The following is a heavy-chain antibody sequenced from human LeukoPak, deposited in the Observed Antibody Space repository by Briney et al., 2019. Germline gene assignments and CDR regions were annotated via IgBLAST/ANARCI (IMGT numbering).Heavy chain of an antibody. V-gene: IGHV4-38-2*02. CDR3: ARHGAYYYDSSGSFDY. CDR2: IYHSGST. J-gene: IGHJ4*02. Sequence: SETLSLTCTVSGYSISSGYYWGWIRQPPGKGLEWIGSIYHSGSTYYNQSLKSRVTISVDTSKNQFSLKLSSVTAADTAVYFCARHGAYYYDSSGSFDYWGQGTLVTVSS. CDR1: GYSISSGYY. D-gene: IGHD3-22*01.